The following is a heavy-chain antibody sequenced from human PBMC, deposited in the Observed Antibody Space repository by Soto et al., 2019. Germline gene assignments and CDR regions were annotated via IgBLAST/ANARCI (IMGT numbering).Heavy chain of an antibody. D-gene: IGHD2-21*01. CDR2: IWYDGSNK. J-gene: IGHJ6*03. V-gene: IGHV3-33*01. CDR1: GFTFSSYG. Sequence: GGSLRLSCAASGFTFSSYGMHWVRQAPGKGLEWVAVIWYDGSNKYYADSVKGRFTISRDNSKNTLYLQMNSLRAEDTAVYYCARDGEEVIASNRYYYYYYMDVWGKGTTVTVSS. CDR3: ARDGEEVIASNRYYYYYYMDV.